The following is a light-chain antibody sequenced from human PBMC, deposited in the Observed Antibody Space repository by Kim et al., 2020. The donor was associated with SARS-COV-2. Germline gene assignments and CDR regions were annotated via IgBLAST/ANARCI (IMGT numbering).Light chain of an antibody. V-gene: IGLV3-19*01. CDR1: SLRSYY. CDR3: NARDSSGNHLV. J-gene: IGLJ3*02. Sequence: LRQTVRITCRGASLRSYYVSWYQQKPGQAPVLVIYGKTNRPSGIPARFSGSSSGITASLTITGAQAEDEADYYCNARDSSGNHLVFGGGTKLTVL. CDR2: GKT.